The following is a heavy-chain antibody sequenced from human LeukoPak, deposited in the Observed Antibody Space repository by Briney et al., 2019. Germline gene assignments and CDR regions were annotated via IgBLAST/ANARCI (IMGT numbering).Heavy chain of an antibody. J-gene: IGHJ4*02. V-gene: IGHV3-53*01. Sequence: GGSLRLSCAASGFTVSSNYMSWVRQAPGKGLEWVSVICSGGSTYDADSVKGRFTISRDNSRNTLYLQMNSLRAEDTAVYYCARGLVAAAGNNFDYWGQGTLVTVSS. CDR2: ICSGGST. D-gene: IGHD6-13*01. CDR3: ARGLVAAAGNNFDY. CDR1: GFTVSSNY.